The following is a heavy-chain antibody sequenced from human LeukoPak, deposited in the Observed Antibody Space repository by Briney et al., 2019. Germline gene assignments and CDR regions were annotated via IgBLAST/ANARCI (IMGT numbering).Heavy chain of an antibody. CDR3: ARDGYSGSFDP. V-gene: IGHV4-39*07. D-gene: IGHD5-12*01. J-gene: IGHJ5*02. Sequence: SETLSLTCTVSGGSISSSSYYWGWIRQPPGKGLEWIGSIYYSGSTYYNPSLKSRVTISVDTSKNQFSLKLSSVTAADTAVYYCARDGYSGSFDPWGQGTLVTVSS. CDR2: IYYSGST. CDR1: GGSISSSSYY.